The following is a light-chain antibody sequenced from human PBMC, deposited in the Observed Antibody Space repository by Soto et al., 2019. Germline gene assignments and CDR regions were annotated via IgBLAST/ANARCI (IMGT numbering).Light chain of an antibody. V-gene: IGKV1-5*03. CDR1: QSINSW. CDR3: QQYNDYLWT. CDR2: KAS. J-gene: IGKJ1*01. Sequence: DIQMTQSPSTLSASVGDRVIIICRASQSINSWLAWYQQKPGKAPKLLIYKASSLESGVPSRFSGSGSGTEFTLTISSLQPDDFAPYYCQQYNDYLWTFGQGTKVDLK.